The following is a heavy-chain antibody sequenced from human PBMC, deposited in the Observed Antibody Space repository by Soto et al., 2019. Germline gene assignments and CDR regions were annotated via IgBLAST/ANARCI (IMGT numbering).Heavy chain of an antibody. Sequence: ASVKVSCKASGYTFTSYGISCVRQDPGQGLEWMGWISAYNGNTNYAQKLQGRVTMTTDTSTSTAYMELRSLRSDDTAVYYCARDPTGIVGCIPPLDYWGQGTLVTVSS. CDR2: ISAYNGNT. J-gene: IGHJ4*02. V-gene: IGHV1-18*01. D-gene: IGHD1-26*01. CDR1: GYTFTSYG. CDR3: ARDPTGIVGCIPPLDY.